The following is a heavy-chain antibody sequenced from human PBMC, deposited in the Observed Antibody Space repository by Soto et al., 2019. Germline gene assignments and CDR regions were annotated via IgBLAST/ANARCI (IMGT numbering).Heavy chain of an antibody. J-gene: IGHJ4*02. CDR3: TSTLGY. Sequence: SETLSLTCTVSGGSVSSGDFYWSWIRQPPGKGLEWIGNIYYSGSTNYNPSLKSRATISVDTSKNQFSLKVSSVTAADTAVYFCTSTLGYWGQGALVTVSS. CDR2: IYYSGST. V-gene: IGHV4-61*08. D-gene: IGHD7-27*01. CDR1: GGSVSSGDFY.